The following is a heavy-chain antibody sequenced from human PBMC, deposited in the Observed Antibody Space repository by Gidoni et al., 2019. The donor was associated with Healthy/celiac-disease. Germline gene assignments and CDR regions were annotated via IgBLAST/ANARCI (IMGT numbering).Heavy chain of an antibody. J-gene: IGHJ2*01. CDR1: GFTFGDYA. D-gene: IGHD3-22*01. Sequence: EVQLVESGGGLVQPGRSLRLSCTASGFTFGDYAMSWVRQVPGKGLEWVGFIRSKADGGTTEYAASVKGRFTISRDDSKSIAYLQMNSLKTEDTAVYYCTRGYYYDSSGYFPGYFDLWGRGTLVTVSS. CDR2: IRSKADGGTT. CDR3: TRGYYYDSSGYFPGYFDL. V-gene: IGHV3-49*04.